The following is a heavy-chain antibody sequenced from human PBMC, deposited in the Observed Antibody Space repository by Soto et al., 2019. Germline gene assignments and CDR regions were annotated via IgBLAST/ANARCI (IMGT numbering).Heavy chain of an antibody. J-gene: IGHJ4*02. CDR2: INHSGST. V-gene: IGHV4-34*01. CDR1: GGSFSGYY. CDR3: ASSYYDSSGYYDNY. D-gene: IGHD3-22*01. Sequence: PSETLSLTCAVYGGSFSGYYWSWIRQPPGKGLEWIGEINHSGSTNYNPSLKSRVTISVDTSKNQFSLKLSSVTAADTAVYYCASSYYDSSGYYDNYWGQGTLVTVSS.